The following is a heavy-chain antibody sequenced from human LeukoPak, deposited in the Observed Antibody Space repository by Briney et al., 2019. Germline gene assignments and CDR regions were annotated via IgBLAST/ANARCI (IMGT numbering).Heavy chain of an antibody. Sequence: PGGSLRLSCAASGFTFSTFGMHWVRQAPGKGLEWVAVILSDGSNKYYVDSVKGRFTISRDNAKNSLYLQMNSLRGEDTAVYYCARGYSGYPKWGQGTLVTVSS. CDR2: ILSDGSNK. V-gene: IGHV3-30*03. CDR1: GFTFSTFG. J-gene: IGHJ4*02. D-gene: IGHD5-12*01. CDR3: ARGYSGYPK.